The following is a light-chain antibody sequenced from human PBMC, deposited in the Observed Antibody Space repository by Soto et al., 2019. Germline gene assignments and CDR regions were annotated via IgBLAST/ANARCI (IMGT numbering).Light chain of an antibody. CDR2: GAS. J-gene: IGKJ1*01. CDR3: QQYDTSSET. CDR1: QSVSHSH. V-gene: IGKV3-20*01. Sequence: ELVLTQSPGTLSLSPGVRVSLSCRASQSVSHSHLAWYQQKPGQAPRLLIYGASSRATGIPHRFSGSGSGTDFTLTISGLEPEDSAVYYCQQYDTSSETFGQGTKVEIK.